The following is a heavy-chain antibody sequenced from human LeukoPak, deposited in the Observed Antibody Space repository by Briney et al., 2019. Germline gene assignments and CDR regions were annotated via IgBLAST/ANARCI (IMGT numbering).Heavy chain of an antibody. CDR3: ARAEFSVAGDSVDY. CDR2: INPNSGGT. CDR1: GYTFTGYY. V-gene: IGHV1-2*02. Sequence: SSVKVSCKASGYTFTGYYMHWVRQAPGQGLEWMGWINPNSGGTNYAQKFQGRVAMTRDTSISTAYMELSRLRSDDTAVYYCARAEFSVAGDSVDYWGQGTLVTVSS. D-gene: IGHD6-19*01. J-gene: IGHJ4*02.